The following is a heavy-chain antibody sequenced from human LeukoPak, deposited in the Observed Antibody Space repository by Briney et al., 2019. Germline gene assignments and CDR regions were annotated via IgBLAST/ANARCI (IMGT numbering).Heavy chain of an antibody. CDR1: GFTVSSNY. Sequence: GGSLRLSCAASGFTVSSNYMSWVRQAPGKGLEWVSVIYSGGSTYYADSVKGRFTISRDNSKNTLYLQMNSLRAEDTAVYYCASQAYDFWSGYMNYYYMDVWGKGTTVTVSS. J-gene: IGHJ6*03. D-gene: IGHD3-3*01. CDR2: IYSGGST. CDR3: ASQAYDFWSGYMNYYYMDV. V-gene: IGHV3-53*01.